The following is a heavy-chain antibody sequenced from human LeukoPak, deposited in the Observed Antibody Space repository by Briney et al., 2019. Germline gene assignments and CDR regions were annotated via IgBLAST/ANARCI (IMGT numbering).Heavy chain of an antibody. CDR1: GFTFSSYA. V-gene: IGHV3-30*04. CDR3: AKRYGDYHY. CDR2: ISYDGSNK. D-gene: IGHD4-17*01. J-gene: IGHJ4*02. Sequence: PGGSLRLSCAASGFTFSSYAMHWVRQAPGKGLEWVAVISYDGSNKYYADSVKGRFTISRDNSKNTLYLQMNSLRAEDTAVYYCAKRYGDYHYWGQGTLVTVSS.